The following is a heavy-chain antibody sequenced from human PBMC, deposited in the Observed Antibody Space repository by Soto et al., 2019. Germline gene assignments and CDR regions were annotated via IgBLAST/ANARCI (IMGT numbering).Heavy chain of an antibody. V-gene: IGHV4-34*01. CDR2: INHSGST. Sequence: SETLSLTCAVYGGSFSGYYWSWIRQPPGKGLEWIGEINHSGSTNYNPSLKSRVTISVDTSKNQFSLKLSSVTAADTAVYYCARGKVVVVAARRNWFDPWGQGTLVTVSS. CDR3: ARGKVVVVAARRNWFDP. CDR1: GGSFSGYY. J-gene: IGHJ5*02. D-gene: IGHD2-15*01.